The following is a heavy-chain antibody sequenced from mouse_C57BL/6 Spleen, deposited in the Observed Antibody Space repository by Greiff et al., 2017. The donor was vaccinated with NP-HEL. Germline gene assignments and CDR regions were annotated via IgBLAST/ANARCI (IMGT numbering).Heavy chain of an antibody. D-gene: IGHD3-1*01. CDR1: GYAFSSSW. CDR2: IYPGDGDT. V-gene: IGHV1-82*01. CDR3: ARSGRGDFDY. J-gene: IGHJ2*01. Sequence: QVQLKESGPELVKPGASVKISSKASGYAFSSSWMNWVKQRPGKGLEWIGRIYPGDGDTNYNGKFKGKATLTADKSSSTAYMQLSSLTSEDSAVYFCARSGRGDFDYWGQGTTLTVSS.